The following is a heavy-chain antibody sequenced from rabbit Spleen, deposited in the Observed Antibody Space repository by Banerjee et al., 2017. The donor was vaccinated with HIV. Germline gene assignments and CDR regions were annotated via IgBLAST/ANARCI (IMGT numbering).Heavy chain of an antibody. CDR1: GVSLNDKDV. J-gene: IGHJ4*01. CDR3: ARDLVSVIGWNFNL. Sequence: QSLEESGGGLVKPGGSLTLTCKASGVSLNDKDVMCWVRQAPGKGLEWIACINIVTGKSVYASWAKGRFTMSRTSSTTVTLQMTSLTAADTATHFCARDLVSVIGWNFNLWGPGTLVTVS. V-gene: IGHV1S40*01. D-gene: IGHD1-1*01. CDR2: INIVTGKS.